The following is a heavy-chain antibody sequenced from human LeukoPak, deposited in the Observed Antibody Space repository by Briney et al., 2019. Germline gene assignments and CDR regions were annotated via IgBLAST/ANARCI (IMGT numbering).Heavy chain of an antibody. CDR2: IYYSGST. V-gene: IGHV4-39*01. D-gene: IGHD6-19*01. CDR3: ARLSRNPGYSSGWPYSDY. J-gene: IGHJ4*02. Sequence: SETLSLTCTVSGGSISSSSYYWGWIRQPPGKGLEWFGSIYYSGSTYYNPSLKSRVTIPVDTSKNQFSLKLSSVTAADTAVYYCARLSRNPGYSSGWPYSDYWGQGTLVTVSS. CDR1: GGSISSSSYY.